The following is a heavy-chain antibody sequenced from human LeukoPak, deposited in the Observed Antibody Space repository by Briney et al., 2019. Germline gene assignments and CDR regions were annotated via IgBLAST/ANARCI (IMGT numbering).Heavy chain of an antibody. CDR1: GASVSSNNYY. V-gene: IGHV4-39*01. CDR2: IYDGGSA. D-gene: IGHD2-2*01. J-gene: IGHJ4*02. CDR3: ARQLKLIPAATLDY. Sequence: PSETLSLTCTVSGASVSSNNYYWVWIRQPPGKELEWIASIYDGGSAYYNPSLNSRVTISVDTPENHFSLKLRSVTAADTAIYFCARQLKLIPAATLDYWGQGTLVTVSS.